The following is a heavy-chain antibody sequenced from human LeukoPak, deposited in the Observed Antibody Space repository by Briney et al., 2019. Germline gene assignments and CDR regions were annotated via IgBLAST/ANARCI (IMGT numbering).Heavy chain of an antibody. D-gene: IGHD3-22*01. J-gene: IGHJ5*02. Sequence: KSSETLSLTCTVSGGSISSSSYYWGWIRQPPGKGLEWIGSIYYSGSTYYNPSLKSRVTISVDTSKNQFSLKLSSVTAAGTAVYYCARDYFYDSSGPPFDPWGQGTLVTVSS. CDR3: ARDYFYDSSGPPFDP. CDR2: IYYSGST. CDR1: GGSISSSSYY. V-gene: IGHV4-39*07.